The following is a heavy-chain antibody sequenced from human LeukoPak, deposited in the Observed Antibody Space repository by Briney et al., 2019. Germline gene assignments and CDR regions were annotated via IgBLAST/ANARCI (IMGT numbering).Heavy chain of an antibody. J-gene: IGHJ6*03. CDR2: ISSSGRTA. V-gene: IGHV3-48*03. Sequence: PGGSLRLSCVASGFTFSSYEMNWVRQTPGKGLEWVSYISSSGRTAYYADSARGRFTISRDNAKNSLYLQMNSLRVEDTAVYYCARGGSGSGYHYYYYYMDVWGKGTTVTISS. CDR1: GFTFSSYE. D-gene: IGHD3-22*01. CDR3: ARGGSGSGYHYYYYYMDV.